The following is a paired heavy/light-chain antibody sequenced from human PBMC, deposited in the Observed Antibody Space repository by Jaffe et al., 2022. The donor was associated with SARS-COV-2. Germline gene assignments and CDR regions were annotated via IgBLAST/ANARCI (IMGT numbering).Heavy chain of an antibody. CDR3: AKDTRGDLTMSPYYYYMDV. V-gene: IGHV3-23*04. J-gene: IGHJ6*03. Sequence: EVQLVESGGGLVQPGGSLRLSCAASGFTFSSYAMSWVRQAPGKGLEWVSTISGSGVRTYYADSVKGRFTISRDNSKNTLYMQMNSLRAEDTAVYYCAKDTRGDLTMSPYYYYMDVWGKGTPVTVSS. CDR1: GFTFSSYA. D-gene: IGHD3-10*02. CDR2: ISGSGVRT.
Light chain of an antibody. CDR2: GAS. CDR3: QQYGSLMYT. V-gene: IGKV3-20*01. Sequence: EIVLTQSPGTLSLSPGERATLSCRASQTISSTYLAWYQQKPGQAPRLLIYGASRRATGISDRFSGSGSGTDFTLTISRLEPEDFAVYYCQQYGSLMYTFGQGTKLEIK. J-gene: IGKJ2*01. CDR1: QTISSTY.